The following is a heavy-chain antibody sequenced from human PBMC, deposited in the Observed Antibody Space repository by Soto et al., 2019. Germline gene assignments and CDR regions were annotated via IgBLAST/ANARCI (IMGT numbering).Heavy chain of an antibody. V-gene: IGHV3-23*01. CDR3: AKGPGPGQWLATGSYYFDY. CDR1: GFTFSSQP. D-gene: IGHD6-19*01. J-gene: IGHJ4*02. Sequence: EVQLLDSGGGLVQPGGSLRVSCTAPGFTFSSQPMSWVRQAPGKGLEWVSGIRASGGRTYYADLVRGRFTISRDNSKNTLYLQMNSLRADDTAVYYCAKGPGPGQWLATGSYYFDYWGQGTLVTVSS. CDR2: IRASGGRT.